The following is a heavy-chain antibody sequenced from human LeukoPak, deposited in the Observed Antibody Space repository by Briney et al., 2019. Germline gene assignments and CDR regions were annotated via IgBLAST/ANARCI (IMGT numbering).Heavy chain of an antibody. CDR1: GFTFSSYG. D-gene: IGHD3-10*01. CDR2: ISGSGGST. Sequence: PGGSLRLSCAASGFTFSSYGMSWVRQAPGKGPEWISAISGSGGSTHYADSVKGRFTISRDNSKNTLYLQMNSLRAEDTAVYYCAKPMNMVRGVFDPWGQGTLVTVSS. V-gene: IGHV3-23*01. CDR3: AKPMNMVRGVFDP. J-gene: IGHJ5*02.